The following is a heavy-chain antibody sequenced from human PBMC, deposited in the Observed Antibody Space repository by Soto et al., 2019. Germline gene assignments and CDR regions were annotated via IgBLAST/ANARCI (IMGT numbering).Heavy chain of an antibody. V-gene: IGHV4-39*01. J-gene: IGHJ5*02. Sequence: SETLSLTCTVSGGSITSSTYYWGWIRQPPGKGLEWIGSIYYSGSTYYNPSLKSRVTISVDTSKNQFSLKLSSVTAADTAVYYCARHSSYCSSTSCARESHWFDPWGQGTLVTVSS. CDR3: ARHSSYCSSTSCARESHWFDP. D-gene: IGHD2-2*01. CDR2: IYYSGST. CDR1: GGSITSSTYY.